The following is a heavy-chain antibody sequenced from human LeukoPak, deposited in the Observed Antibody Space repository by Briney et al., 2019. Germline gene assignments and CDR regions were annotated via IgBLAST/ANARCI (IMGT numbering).Heavy chain of an antibody. D-gene: IGHD3-22*01. CDR1: GGSISSSNW. CDR2: IYHSGST. J-gene: IGHJ3*02. CDR3: ARLQRITMNAFDI. V-gene: IGHV4-4*02. Sequence: SETLSLTCAVSGGSISSSNWWSWVRQPPGKGLEWIGEIYHSGSTNYNPSLKSRVTISVDKFKNQFSLKLRSVTAADTAVYYCARLQRITMNAFDIWGQGTMATVSS.